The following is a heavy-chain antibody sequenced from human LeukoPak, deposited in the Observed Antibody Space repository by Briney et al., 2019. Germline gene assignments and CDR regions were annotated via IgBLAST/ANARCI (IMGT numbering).Heavy chain of an antibody. CDR2: INPSGGST. Sequence: ASVKASCKASGYTFTGYYMHWVRQAPGQGLEWMGIINPSGGSTSYAQKFQGRVTMTRDMSTSTVYMELSSLRSEDTAVYYCAITEGANSLWGAFDIWGQGTMVTVSS. D-gene: IGHD1-26*01. CDR1: GYTFTGYY. CDR3: AITEGANSLWGAFDI. J-gene: IGHJ3*02. V-gene: IGHV1-46*01.